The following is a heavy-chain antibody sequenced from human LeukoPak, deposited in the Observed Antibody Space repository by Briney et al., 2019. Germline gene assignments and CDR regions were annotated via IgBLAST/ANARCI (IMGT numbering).Heavy chain of an antibody. CDR3: ARGLWLAITGDFPFDY. D-gene: IGHD7-27*01. Sequence: SETLSLTCTVSGGSISSFYWNWIRQPPGKGLEWIGYIYYSGSTNYNPSLKSRVTISVDTSKDQFSLKLSSVTAADTAVYYCARGLWLAITGDFPFDYWGQGTLVTVSS. CDR2: IYYSGST. V-gene: IGHV4-59*01. CDR1: GGSISSFY. J-gene: IGHJ4*02.